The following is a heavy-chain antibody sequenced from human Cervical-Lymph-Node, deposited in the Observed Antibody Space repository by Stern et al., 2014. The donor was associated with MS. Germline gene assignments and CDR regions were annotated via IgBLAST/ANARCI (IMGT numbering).Heavy chain of an antibody. J-gene: IGHJ5*02. CDR3: ARGVVSNRAAATLHNLFDP. CDR2: IIPILGLP. D-gene: IGHD2-15*01. V-gene: IGHV1-69*09. CDR1: GGTFSSSYA. Sequence: QMQLVQSGADVKKPGSSVNVSCKASGGTFSSSYAITWMRQAPGQGLEWMGRIIPILGLPNYAQKFQGRVTITADTSTSTAYMELSSLRSEDTAVYYCARGVVSNRAAATLHNLFDPWGQGTLVTVSS.